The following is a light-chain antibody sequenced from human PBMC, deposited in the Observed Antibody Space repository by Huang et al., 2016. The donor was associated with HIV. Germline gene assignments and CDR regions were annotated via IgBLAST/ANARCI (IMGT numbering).Light chain of an antibody. J-gene: IGKJ2*01. CDR2: GAS. CDR1: QSVNSN. CDR3: RQYSKWPPNT. Sequence: EIVMTQSPATLSLSPGERATLSCRASQSVNSNLAWYQQKPGEAPRWLIYGASTRAAGGPGRLGGGWSGTEFTLTISSLQSEEFAVYYCRQYSKWPPNTFGQGTKLESK. V-gene: IGKV3-15*01.